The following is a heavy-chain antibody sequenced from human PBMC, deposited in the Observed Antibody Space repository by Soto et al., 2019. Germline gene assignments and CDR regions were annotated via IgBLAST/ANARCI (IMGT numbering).Heavy chain of an antibody. Sequence: ASVKVSCKASGGTFSSYTISWVRQAPGQGLEWMGRIIPILGIANYAQKFQGRVTITADKSTSTAYMELSSLRSEDTAVYYCARDLFTVTTGYYCDYWGQGTLVTVSS. J-gene: IGHJ4*02. CDR2: IIPILGIA. D-gene: IGHD4-4*01. CDR3: ARDLFTVTTGYYCDY. V-gene: IGHV1-69*04. CDR1: GGTFSSYT.